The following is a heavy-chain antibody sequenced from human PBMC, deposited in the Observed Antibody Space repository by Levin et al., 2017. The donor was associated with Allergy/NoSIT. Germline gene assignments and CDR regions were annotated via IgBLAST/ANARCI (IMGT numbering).Heavy chain of an antibody. CDR1: GFTFSSSA. D-gene: IGHD6-19*01. Sequence: PGGSLRLSCAASGFTFSSSAMTWVRQAPGKGLEWVSAISGGGGSTYYAGSVRGRFTISRDNSKNTLYLQMNSLRAEDTAVYYCANSKYSSGWYNYWGQGTLVTVSS. CDR3: ANSKYSSGWYNY. V-gene: IGHV3-23*01. CDR2: ISGGGGST. J-gene: IGHJ4*02.